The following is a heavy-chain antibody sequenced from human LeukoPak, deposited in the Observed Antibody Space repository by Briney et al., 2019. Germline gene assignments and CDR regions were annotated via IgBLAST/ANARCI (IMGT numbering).Heavy chain of an antibody. CDR1: GFTLNDYC. J-gene: IGHJ4*02. CDR3: ARAMYSGYGASDY. CDR2: ISSSGSTM. D-gene: IGHD5-12*01. V-gene: IGHV3-11*01. Sequence: PGGSLRLSCAASGFTLNDYCMSWIRQAPGKGLEWVSYISSSGSTMYYGDSVKGRFTISRDITKNSLYLQMNSLRAEDTAVYYCARAMYSGYGASDYWGQGTLVTVSS.